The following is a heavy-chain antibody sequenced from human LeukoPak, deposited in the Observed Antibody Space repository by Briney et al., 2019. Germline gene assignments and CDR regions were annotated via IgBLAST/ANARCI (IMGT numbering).Heavy chain of an antibody. CDR3: ARDRPGSYWYFDL. CDR2: IYYLGST. CDR1: GGSISSYY. J-gene: IGHJ2*01. D-gene: IGHD3-10*01. Sequence: PSETLSLTCTVSGGSISSYYWSWLRQPPGKGLEWVGHIYYLGSTNYNPSLKSRVTISIDTSKNYFSLKLSSVIAADTAVYYCARDRPGSYWYFDLWGRGTLVTVSS. V-gene: IGHV4-59*01.